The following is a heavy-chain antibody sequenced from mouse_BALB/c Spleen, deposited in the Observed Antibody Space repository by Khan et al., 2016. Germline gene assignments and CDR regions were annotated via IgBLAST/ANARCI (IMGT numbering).Heavy chain of an antibody. V-gene: IGHV6-6*02. CDR1: GFTFSNYG. CDR3: YILL. J-gene: IGHJ2*01. CDR2: IRGKSGDYVS. Sequence: EVQLEESGGGLVQPGGSRKLSCAASGFTFSNYGMNWVRQSPEKGLEWVAEIRGKSGDYVSHDAESGKGRFTISRDDSKSSVYLQMYILSAEASGIYCCYILLWGQGTTLTVSS.